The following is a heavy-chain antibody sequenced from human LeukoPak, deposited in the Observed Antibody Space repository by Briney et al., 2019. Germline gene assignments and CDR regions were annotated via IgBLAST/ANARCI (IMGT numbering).Heavy chain of an antibody. Sequence: SETLSLTCTVSGGSISTSGYYWGWVRQPPGKGLEWVGSISHSGNTYYSPSLKSRVTISLDTSKNQFSLKLSSVTAADTAVYYCARPLYCSGGGCSDYWGQGTLVTVSS. J-gene: IGHJ4*02. CDR2: ISHSGNT. CDR3: ARPLYCSGGGCSDY. CDR1: GGSISTSGYY. V-gene: IGHV4-39*01. D-gene: IGHD2-15*01.